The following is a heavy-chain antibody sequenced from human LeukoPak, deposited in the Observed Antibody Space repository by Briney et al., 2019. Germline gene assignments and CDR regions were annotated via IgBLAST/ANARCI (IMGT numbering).Heavy chain of an antibody. CDR3: ARDSGSYYYLDY. J-gene: IGHJ4*02. Sequence: GGSLRLSCAASGFTFSTDSMNWVRQAPGKGLEWVSSISSSSSYIYYADSVKGRFTISRDNAKNSLYLQMNSLRVEDTAIYYCARDSGSYYYLDYWGQGTLVTVSS. D-gene: IGHD1-26*01. V-gene: IGHV3-21*01. CDR2: ISSSSSYI. CDR1: GFTFSTDS.